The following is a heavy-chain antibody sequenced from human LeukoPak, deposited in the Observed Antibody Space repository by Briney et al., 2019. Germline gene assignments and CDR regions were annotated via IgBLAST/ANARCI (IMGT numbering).Heavy chain of an antibody. V-gene: IGHV3-66*01. CDR1: GFSVSNYY. CDR3: TRGQSYCGADCYSD. D-gene: IGHD2-21*02. CDR2: MYTGGGR. J-gene: IGHJ4*02. Sequence: GGSLRLSCAASGFSVSNYYMSWVRQPPGKGLEWVSVMYTGGGRYYGDSVKGRFAISRDNSKNTVFLQMNSLRVEDTALYYCTRGQSYCGADCYSDWGQGTLVTVSS.